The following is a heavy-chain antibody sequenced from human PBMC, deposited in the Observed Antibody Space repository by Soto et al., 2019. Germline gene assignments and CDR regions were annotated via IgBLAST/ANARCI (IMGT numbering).Heavy chain of an antibody. J-gene: IGHJ5*02. CDR3: ARHAFYYGSGSYYKLYNWFDP. CDR2: IYYSGST. Sequence: PSETLSLTCTVSDGSSSSSSYYWGWIRQPPGKGLEWIGSIYYSGSTYYNPSLKSRVTISVDTSKNQFSLKLSSVTAADTAVYYCARHAFYYGSGSYYKLYNWFDPWGQGTLVTVS. CDR1: DGSSSSSSYY. D-gene: IGHD3-10*01. V-gene: IGHV4-39*01.